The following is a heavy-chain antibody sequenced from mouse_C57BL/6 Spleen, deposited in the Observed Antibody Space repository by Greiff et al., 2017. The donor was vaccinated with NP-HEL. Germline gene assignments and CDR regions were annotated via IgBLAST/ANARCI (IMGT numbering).Heavy chain of an antibody. J-gene: IGHJ3*01. CDR1: GYTFTDYY. D-gene: IGHD1-1*01. Sequence: EVQLQQSGPELVKPGASVKISCKASGYTFTDYYMNWVKQSHGKSLEWIGDINPNNGGTSYNQKFKGKATLTVDKSSSTAYMELRSLTSEDSAVYYCARGGYYGSSIQGFAYWGQGTLVTVSA. CDR2: INPNNGGT. CDR3: ARGGYYGSSIQGFAY. V-gene: IGHV1-26*01.